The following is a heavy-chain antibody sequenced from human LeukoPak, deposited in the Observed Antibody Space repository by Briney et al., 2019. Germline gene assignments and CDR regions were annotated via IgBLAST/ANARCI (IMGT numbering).Heavy chain of an antibody. D-gene: IGHD1-26*01. J-gene: IGHJ4*02. Sequence: PGGSLRLSCAASGFAFNTYSMNWVRQAPGKGLEWVANIKQDGSEKYYVDSVKGRFTISRDNAKNSLYLQMNSLRAEDTAVYYCARTRGLSGLGYWGQGTLVTVSS. CDR2: IKQDGSEK. V-gene: IGHV3-7*01. CDR3: ARTRGLSGLGY. CDR1: GFAFNTYS.